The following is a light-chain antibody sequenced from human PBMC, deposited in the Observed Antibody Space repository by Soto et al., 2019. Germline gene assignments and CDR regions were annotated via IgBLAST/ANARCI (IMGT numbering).Light chain of an antibody. J-gene: IGKJ3*01. CDR2: GAS. CDR1: QSVSRN. V-gene: IGKV3-15*01. CDR3: QHFNSWPFT. Sequence: EIVMTQSRATLSVSPGERATLSCRASQSVSRNLAWYQQKPGQAPRLLIYGASTRATGIPARFSGSGSGTEFTLTISSLQSEDFAVYYCQHFNSWPFTFGPGTKVDIK.